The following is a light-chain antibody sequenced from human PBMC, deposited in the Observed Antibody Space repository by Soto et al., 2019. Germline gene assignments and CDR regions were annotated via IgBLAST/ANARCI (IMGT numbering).Light chain of an antibody. CDR1: QNVRNY. CDR3: QDGVNGPT. J-gene: IGKJ4*01. CDR2: DVS. Sequence: DIVLTQSPATLSLSPGERATLSCRASQNVRNYLGWYQQKSGQAPRLLISDVSKRATGITARFSGSGSGTDFTLTSSRLEPEDFVVYYCQDGVNGPTFGGGTKVEIK. V-gene: IGKV3-11*01.